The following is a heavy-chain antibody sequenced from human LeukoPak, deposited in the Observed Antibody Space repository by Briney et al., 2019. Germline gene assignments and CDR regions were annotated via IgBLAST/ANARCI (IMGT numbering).Heavy chain of an antibody. V-gene: IGHV3-7*04. CDR2: IKQDGSEK. CDR3: ARGTIAAAGYYYFDY. CDR1: GFTFSSYW. J-gene: IGHJ4*02. D-gene: IGHD6-13*01. Sequence: GGSLRLSCAASGFTFSSYWMSWVRQAPGKGLEWVANIKQDGSEKYYVDSVKGRFTISRDNAKNSLYLQMNSLRAEDTAVYYRARGTIAAAGYYYFDYWGQGTQVTVSS.